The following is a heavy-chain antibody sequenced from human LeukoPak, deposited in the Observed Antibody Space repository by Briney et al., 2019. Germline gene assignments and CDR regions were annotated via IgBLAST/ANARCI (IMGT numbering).Heavy chain of an antibody. CDR3: ANRAVAGPPLCFDY. CDR1: GFTFSNYA. CDR2: ISGSGGST. J-gene: IGHJ4*02. D-gene: IGHD6-19*01. V-gene: IGHV3-23*01. Sequence: GGSLRLSCAASGFTFSNYAMSWVRQAPGKGLEWVSTISGSGGSTYYADSVKGRFTISRDNSKNTLYLQMNSLRAEDTAVYYCANRAVAGPPLCFDYWGQGTLVTVSS.